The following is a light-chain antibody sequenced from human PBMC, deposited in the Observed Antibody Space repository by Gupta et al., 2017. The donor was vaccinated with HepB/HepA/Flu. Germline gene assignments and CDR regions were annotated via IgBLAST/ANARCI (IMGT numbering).Light chain of an antibody. Sequence: EIQMTQSLSSLSSSVGDRVTITCQATHDIKTFLNWFQQKSGKAPRLLIYGASNLESGVPPRFSGSGSGTQFSLTITNLQPEDVASYVCQQYDHLPYTFGQGT. CDR3: QQYDHLPYT. J-gene: IGKJ2*01. CDR1: HDIKTF. V-gene: IGKV1-33*01. CDR2: GAS.